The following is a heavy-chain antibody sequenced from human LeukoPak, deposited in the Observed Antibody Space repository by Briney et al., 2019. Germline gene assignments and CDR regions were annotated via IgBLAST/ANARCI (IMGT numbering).Heavy chain of an antibody. J-gene: IGHJ5*02. V-gene: IGHV4-39*01. D-gene: IGHD2-15*01. CDR3: ARHRCSGGSCYPMNWFDP. Sequence: PSETLSLTCTVSGGSISSTRYYWGWIRQPPGKGLEWIGSIYYSGNTYYNPSLKSRVTMSVDRSKNQFSLKLSSVTAADTAVYYCARHRCSGGSCYPMNWFDPWGQGTLVTVSS. CDR1: GGSISSTRYY. CDR2: IYYSGNT.